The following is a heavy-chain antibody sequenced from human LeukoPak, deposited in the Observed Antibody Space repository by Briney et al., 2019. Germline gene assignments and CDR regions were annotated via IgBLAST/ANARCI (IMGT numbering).Heavy chain of an antibody. D-gene: IGHD3-9*01. CDR3: ARGPPPVLRYFDWLSRMFDY. Sequence: PSETLSLTCAVYGGSFSGYYWSWIRQPPGKGLEWLGEINHSGSTNYNPSLKSRVTISVDTSKNQFSLKLSSVTAADTAVYYCARGPPPVLRYFDWLSRMFDYWGQGTLVTVSS. CDR2: INHSGST. V-gene: IGHV4-34*01. J-gene: IGHJ4*02. CDR1: GGSFSGYY.